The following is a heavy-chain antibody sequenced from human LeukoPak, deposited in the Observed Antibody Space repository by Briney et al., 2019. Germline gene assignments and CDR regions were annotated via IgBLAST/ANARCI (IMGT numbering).Heavy chain of an antibody. CDR3: EKPVRYFAGVLDY. Sequence: GGSLRLSCAASGFTFSDYYMSWIRQAPGKGLEWVSYISSSGSTIYYADSVKGRFTISRDNAKNSLYLQMNSLRAEDTALYYCEKPVRYFAGVLDYGGQEPLATV. V-gene: IGHV3-11*01. CDR2: ISSSGSTI. CDR1: GFTFSDYY. D-gene: IGHD3-9*01. J-gene: IGHJ4*02.